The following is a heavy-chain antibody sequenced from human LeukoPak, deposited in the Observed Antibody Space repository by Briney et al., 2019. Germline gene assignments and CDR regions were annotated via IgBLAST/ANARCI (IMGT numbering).Heavy chain of an antibody. Sequence: GGSLRLSCAASGFTFSSYSMNWVRQAPGKGLEWVSSISSSSSYIYHADSVKGRFTISRDNAKNSLYLQMNSLRAGDTAVYYCARDEDRWFDPWGQGTLVTVSS. V-gene: IGHV3-21*01. CDR2: ISSSSSYI. CDR3: ARDEDRWFDP. J-gene: IGHJ5*02. CDR1: GFTFSSYS.